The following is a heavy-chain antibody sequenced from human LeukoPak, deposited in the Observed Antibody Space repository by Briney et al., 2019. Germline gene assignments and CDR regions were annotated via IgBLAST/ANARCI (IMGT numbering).Heavy chain of an antibody. J-gene: IGHJ6*02. D-gene: IGHD6-13*01. Sequence: GASVKVSCKASGYTFTSYAMNWVRQAPGQGLEWMGWINTNTGNPTYAQGFTGRFVFSLDTSVSTAYLQISSLKAEDTAVYYCARDGGSWYLNVNYGMDVWGQGTTVTVSS. V-gene: IGHV7-4-1*02. CDR3: ARDGGSWYLNVNYGMDV. CDR1: GYTFTSYA. CDR2: INTNTGNP.